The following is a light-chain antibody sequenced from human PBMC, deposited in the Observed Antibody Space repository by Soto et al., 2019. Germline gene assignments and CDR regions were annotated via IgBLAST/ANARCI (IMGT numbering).Light chain of an antibody. Sequence: GRTQSPVTLSVSPGERVTLSCRASQAISNNLAWYQQKPAQAPRLHIFNASTRATGSPARLSGSGSGTEFTRSISSLQSEDFEDYDCQQAKDCSPTFGQG. J-gene: IGKJ1*01. CDR1: QAISNN. CDR2: NAS. V-gene: IGKV3-15*01. CDR3: QQAKDCSPT.